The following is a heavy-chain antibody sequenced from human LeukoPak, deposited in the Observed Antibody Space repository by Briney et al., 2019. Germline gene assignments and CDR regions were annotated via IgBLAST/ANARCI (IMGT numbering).Heavy chain of an antibody. V-gene: IGHV4-39*07. D-gene: IGHD4-4*01. Sequence: PSETLSLTCTVSGGSISSSSYYWGWIRQPPGKGLEWIGEINHSGSTNYNPSLRSRVTISVDTSKNQFSLKLSSVPAADTAVYYCAREGWTTVTTAWFDPWGQGTLVTVSS. CDR3: AREGWTTVTTAWFDP. CDR2: INHSGST. CDR1: GGSISSSSYY. J-gene: IGHJ5*02.